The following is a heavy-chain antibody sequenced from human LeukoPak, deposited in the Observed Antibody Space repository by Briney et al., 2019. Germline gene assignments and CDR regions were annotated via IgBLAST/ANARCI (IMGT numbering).Heavy chain of an antibody. CDR3: ARKTTIFGAGNWFDP. Sequence: KPSETLSLTCAVYGGSFSGYYWSWIRQPPGKGLEWIGEINHSGSTNYNPSLKSRVTISVDTSKNQFSLKLSSVTAAGTAVYYCARKTTIFGAGNWFDPWGQGTLVTVSS. CDR2: INHSGST. V-gene: IGHV4-34*01. J-gene: IGHJ5*02. D-gene: IGHD3-3*01. CDR1: GGSFSGYY.